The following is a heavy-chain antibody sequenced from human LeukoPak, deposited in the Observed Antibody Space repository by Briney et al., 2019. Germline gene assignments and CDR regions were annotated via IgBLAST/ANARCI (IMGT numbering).Heavy chain of an antibody. CDR2: INHSGST. CDR1: GGSFGGYY. Sequence: SETLSLTCAVYGGSFGGYYWSWIRQPPGKGLEWIGEINHSGSTNYNPSLKSRVTISVDTSKNQFSLKLSSVTAADTAVYYCATSSSSWNWFDPWGQGTLVTVSS. J-gene: IGHJ5*02. D-gene: IGHD6-13*01. V-gene: IGHV4-34*01. CDR3: ATSSSSWNWFDP.